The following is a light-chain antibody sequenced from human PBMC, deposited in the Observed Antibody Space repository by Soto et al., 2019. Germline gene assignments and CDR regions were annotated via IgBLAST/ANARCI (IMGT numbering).Light chain of an antibody. CDR1: SSDVGGYNY. CDR2: DIS. CDR3: SLYTSSSTYV. V-gene: IGLV2-14*01. J-gene: IGLJ1*01. Sequence: QSALTQPASVSGSPGQSITISCTGTSSDVGGYNYVSWYQQHPGKAPKLMIYDISNRPSGVSNRFSGSKSGNTASLTISELQAEDEADYYCSLYTSSSTYVFGTGTKLTVL.